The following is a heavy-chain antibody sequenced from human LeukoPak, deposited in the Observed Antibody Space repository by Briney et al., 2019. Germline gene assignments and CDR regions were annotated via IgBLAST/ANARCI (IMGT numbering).Heavy chain of an antibody. V-gene: IGHV4-4*09. J-gene: IGHJ6*03. D-gene: IGHD3-10*01. CDR3: ARSWVDYYGSGSRKYYMDV. Sequence: SETLSLTCTVSGGSISSFYWSWIRQPPGKGLEWIGYIYTSGSTNYNPSLKSRVTISVDTSKNQFSLKLSSVTAADTAVYYCARSWVDYYGSGSRKYYMDVWGKGTTVTVSS. CDR2: IYTSGST. CDR1: GGSISSFY.